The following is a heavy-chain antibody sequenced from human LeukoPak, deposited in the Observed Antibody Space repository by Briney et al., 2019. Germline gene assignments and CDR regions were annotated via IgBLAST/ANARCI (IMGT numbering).Heavy chain of an antibody. Sequence: PGGSLRLSCAASGFTFNSYAMSWVRQAPEKGLEWVATISGSGGGTYYADSVKGRFTISRDDSKNTLYLQMNSLRAEDTAVYYCAKDLGRSRNNYFDYWGQGTLVTVSS. CDR3: AKDLGRSRNNYFDY. D-gene: IGHD1-26*01. J-gene: IGHJ4*02. CDR1: GFTFNSYA. V-gene: IGHV3-23*01. CDR2: ISGSGGGT.